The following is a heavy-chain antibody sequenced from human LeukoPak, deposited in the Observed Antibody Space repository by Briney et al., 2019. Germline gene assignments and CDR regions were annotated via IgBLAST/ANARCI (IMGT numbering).Heavy chain of an antibody. CDR1: GYTLTELS. J-gene: IGHJ3*02. CDR3: ATDTASGRGVIRLDAFDI. D-gene: IGHD3-10*01. V-gene: IGHV1-24*01. CDR2: FDPEDGET. Sequence: ASVKVSCKVSGYTLTELSMHWVRQAPGKGLEWMGGFDPEDGETIYAQKFQGRVTMIEDTSTDTAYMELSSLRSEDTAVYYCATDTASGRGVIRLDAFDIWGQGTMVTVSS.